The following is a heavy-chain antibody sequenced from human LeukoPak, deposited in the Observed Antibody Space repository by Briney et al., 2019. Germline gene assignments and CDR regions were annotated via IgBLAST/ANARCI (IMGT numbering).Heavy chain of an antibody. V-gene: IGHV3-7*01. D-gene: IGHD3-10*01. Sequence: GGSLRLSCAASGFTFSSYWMSWVRQAPGKGLEWVANIKQDGSEKYYVDSVKGRFTISRDNAKNSLYLQMISLRAEDTAVYYCARVRGSGSYYYFDYWGQGTLVTVSS. J-gene: IGHJ4*02. CDR3: ARVRGSGSYYYFDY. CDR1: GFTFSSYW. CDR2: IKQDGSEK.